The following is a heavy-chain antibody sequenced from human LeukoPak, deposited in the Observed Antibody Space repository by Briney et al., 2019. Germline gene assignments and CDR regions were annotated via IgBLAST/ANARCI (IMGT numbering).Heavy chain of an antibody. J-gene: IGHJ4*02. Sequence: ASVKVSCKASGYTFGGYYMHWVRQAPGQGPEWMGWINPNSGNTKYAQKFQGRVTKTRDTSISTAYMELTRLASDDTAVYYCARDIGVAGTPYFDYWGQGTLVTVSS. CDR1: GYTFGGYY. CDR2: INPNSGNT. D-gene: IGHD6-19*01. V-gene: IGHV1-2*02. CDR3: ARDIGVAGTPYFDY.